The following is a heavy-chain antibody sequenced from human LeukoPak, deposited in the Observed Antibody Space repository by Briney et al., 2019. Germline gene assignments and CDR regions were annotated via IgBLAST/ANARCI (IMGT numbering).Heavy chain of an antibody. CDR2: IYHIGST. D-gene: IGHD3-10*01. CDR1: DYSISRGYY. CDR3: ARHPFDRVFFDY. J-gene: IGHJ4*02. V-gene: IGHV4-38-2*01. Sequence: PSETLSLTCAVSDYSISRGYYWGWIRQAPGKGVEWIGSIYHIGSTQYNPSLKSRLILSVDTSKNQFSLNLSSVTAADTAVYFCARHPFDRVFFDYWGQGTLVTVSS.